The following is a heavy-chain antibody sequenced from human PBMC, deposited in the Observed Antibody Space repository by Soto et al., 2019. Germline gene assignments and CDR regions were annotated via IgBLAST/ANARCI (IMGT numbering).Heavy chain of an antibody. V-gene: IGHV1-69*10. CDR3: AREEYYYGSGAFFDY. CDR2: IIPILGIA. CDR1: GGTFSSYA. D-gene: IGHD3-10*01. Sequence: SVKVSCKASGGTFSSYAISWARQAPGQGLEWMGGIIPILGIANYAQKFQGRVTITADKSTSTAYMELSSLRSEDTAVYYCAREEYYYGSGAFFDYWGQGTLVTVSS. J-gene: IGHJ4*02.